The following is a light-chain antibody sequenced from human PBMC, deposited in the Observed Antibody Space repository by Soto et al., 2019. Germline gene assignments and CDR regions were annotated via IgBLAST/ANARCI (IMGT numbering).Light chain of an antibody. Sequence: QSALTQPASVSGSPGQSITISCTGTSSDVGGYKYVSWYQQHPGKAPKLMIYEVSNRPSGVSYRFSGSRSGASASLAISGLQSEDEADYFCGAWDSSLNGYVFGTGTKVTVL. J-gene: IGLJ1*01. CDR1: SSDVGGYKY. CDR3: GAWDSSLNGYV. V-gene: IGLV2-14*01. CDR2: EVS.